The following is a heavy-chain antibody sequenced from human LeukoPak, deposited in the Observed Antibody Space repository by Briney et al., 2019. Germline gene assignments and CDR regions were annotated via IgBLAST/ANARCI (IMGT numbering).Heavy chain of an antibody. CDR2: IWVDGSNT. CDR1: GFNFINYG. V-gene: IGHV3-33*06. D-gene: IGHD2-21*02. J-gene: IGHJ6*03. Sequence: PAGSVRLSCAASGFNFINYGMHWVRQAPGKGLEWVAAIWVDGSNTYYADSVKGRFTISRDSSKNTVYLQMNSLRADDTAVYYCAKDGVVTAVPRGAYYNYNVAVWGKGTTGSASS. CDR3: AKDGVVTAVPRGAYYNYNVAV.